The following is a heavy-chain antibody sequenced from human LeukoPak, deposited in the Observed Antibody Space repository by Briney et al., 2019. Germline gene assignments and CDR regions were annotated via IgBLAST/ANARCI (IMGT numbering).Heavy chain of an antibody. D-gene: IGHD3-10*01. V-gene: IGHV3-21*01. CDR2: LNTGGDYI. J-gene: IGHJ4*02. Sequence: GGSLRLSCVASGFIFSSYSMYWVRHGPGKGLEWVSVLNTGGDYIQTADSLKGRFTISRDNAKNSLYLQMSNLRVEDTAVYYCASGSLVRGVTSNYWGQGTLVTVSS. CDR1: GFIFSSYS. CDR3: ASGSLVRGVTSNY.